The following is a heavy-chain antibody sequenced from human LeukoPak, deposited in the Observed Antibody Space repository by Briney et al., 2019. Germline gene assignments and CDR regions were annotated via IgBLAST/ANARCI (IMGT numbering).Heavy chain of an antibody. CDR3: AKDQNYYDSSGPTSLGAFDI. Sequence: PGGSLRLSCAASGFTFSSYAMSWVRQAPGKGLEWVSAISGSGGSTYYADSVKGRFTISRDNSKNTLYLQMNSLRAEDTAVYYCAKDQNYYDSSGPTSLGAFDIWGQGTMVTVSS. J-gene: IGHJ3*02. CDR1: GFTFSSYA. D-gene: IGHD3-22*01. CDR2: ISGSGGST. V-gene: IGHV3-23*01.